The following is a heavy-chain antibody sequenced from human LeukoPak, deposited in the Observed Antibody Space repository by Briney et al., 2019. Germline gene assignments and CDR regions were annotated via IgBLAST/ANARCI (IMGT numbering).Heavy chain of an antibody. Sequence: ASVRASCKTSGYTFTDYDITWVRQAPGQGLEWMGRVSPYNGNTYYSQRFQDRVTITKDTSTGTAYMDLRNLRTDDTAMYYCAREQQLVSDYWGQGTLVTVSS. CDR1: GYTFTDYD. CDR2: VSPYNGNT. J-gene: IGHJ4*02. D-gene: IGHD6-13*01. CDR3: AREQQLVSDY. V-gene: IGHV1-18*01.